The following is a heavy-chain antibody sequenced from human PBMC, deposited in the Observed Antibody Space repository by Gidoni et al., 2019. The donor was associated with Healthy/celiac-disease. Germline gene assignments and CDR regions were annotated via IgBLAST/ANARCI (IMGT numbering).Heavy chain of an antibody. V-gene: IGHV3-23*01. CDR1: GFPFSSYA. CDR3: AKDLNYYDSSGYSHGFDY. D-gene: IGHD3-22*01. CDR2: SSGSGGRT. Sequence: EVQLLESGGGLVQPGGSLRLSCAASGFPFSSYAMSWVRQAPGKGLGWVSASSGSGGRTYYADSVKGRFTISRDNSKNTLYLQMNSLRAEDTAVYYCAKDLNYYDSSGYSHGFDYWGQGTLVTVSS. J-gene: IGHJ4*02.